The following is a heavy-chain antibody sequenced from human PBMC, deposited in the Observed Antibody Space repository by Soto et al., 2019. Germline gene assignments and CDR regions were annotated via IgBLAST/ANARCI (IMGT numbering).Heavy chain of an antibody. J-gene: IGHJ6*02. CDR1: GHSLSELS. V-gene: IGHV1-24*01. Sequence: ASVKVSCKVSGHSLSELSVHWVRQAPGKGFEWMGGFDPDNGETLYAQSFQGRVTMTEDTSTDTAYMELSSLRSDDTAVYFCVTGPPNFFYNYNYYHYGLDVWGQGTTVTVSS. CDR2: FDPDNGET. D-gene: IGHD3-16*01. CDR3: VTGPPNFFYNYNYYHYGLDV.